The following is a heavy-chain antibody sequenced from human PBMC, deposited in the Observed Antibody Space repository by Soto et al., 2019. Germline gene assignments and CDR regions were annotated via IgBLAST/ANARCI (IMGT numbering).Heavy chain of an antibody. J-gene: IGHJ4*02. CDR1: GFTFSSCA. D-gene: IGHD2-8*02. V-gene: IGHV3-30*18. CDR3: VKDRSDTWSFDY. Sequence: QVQLVESGGGVVQPGRSLRLSCVASGFTFSSCAMHWVRQVPGKGLEWLGVVTHDGSLYPYADSVKGRFSISRDNSRKTLYLQMNSLRPEDTAVYYCVKDRSDTWSFDYWGQGTLVTVSS. CDR2: VTHDGSLY.